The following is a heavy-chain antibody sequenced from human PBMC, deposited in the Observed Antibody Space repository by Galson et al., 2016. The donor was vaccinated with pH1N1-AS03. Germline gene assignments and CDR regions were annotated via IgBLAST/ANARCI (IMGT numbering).Heavy chain of an antibody. D-gene: IGHD6-13*01. CDR3: ARGSDSNNWYYYGMDV. CDR1: GFTFSGYT. CDR2: ISSSSTYT. V-gene: IGHV3-21*01. J-gene: IGHJ6*02. Sequence: SLRLSCAASGFTFSGYTMSWVRQAPGKGLEWVSFISSSSTYTYYADSLKGRFTISRDNAKNSLYLQMNSLRVEDTAVYYCARGSDSNNWYYYGMDVWGQGTTVTVSS.